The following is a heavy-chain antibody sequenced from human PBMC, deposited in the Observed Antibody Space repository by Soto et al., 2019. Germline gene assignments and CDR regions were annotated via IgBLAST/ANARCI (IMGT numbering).Heavy chain of an antibody. Sequence: QVQLQESGPGLVKPSGTLSLTCAVSGDSISSDKWWSWVRQPPGKGLEWIGEIHHSGRTNYNPSLKSRVTILVEKSKNQVSLELSSMPAAATAVYYCARGGDWQFDYWGQGTLVTVSS. CDR3: ARGGDWQFDY. D-gene: IGHD2-21*02. CDR1: GDSISSDKW. J-gene: IGHJ4*02. V-gene: IGHV4-4*02. CDR2: IHHSGRT.